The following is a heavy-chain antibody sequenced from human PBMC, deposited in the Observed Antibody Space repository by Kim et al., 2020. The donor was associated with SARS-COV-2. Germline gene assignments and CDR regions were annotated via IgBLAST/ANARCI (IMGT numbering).Heavy chain of an antibody. V-gene: IGHV3-11*06. CDR3: ARRPYYDFWSGYSDYGMDV. D-gene: IGHD3-3*01. Sequence: KGRFTICRDNAKNSLYLQMNSLRAEDTAVYYCARRPYYDFWSGYSDYGMDVWGQGTTVTVSS. J-gene: IGHJ6*02.